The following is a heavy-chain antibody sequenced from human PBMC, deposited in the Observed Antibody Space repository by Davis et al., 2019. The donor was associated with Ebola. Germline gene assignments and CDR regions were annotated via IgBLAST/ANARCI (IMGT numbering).Heavy chain of an antibody. CDR2: INTGGGSF. CDR3: AKDGGNYPYWYFDL. V-gene: IGHV3-11*01. Sequence: GGSLRLSCAASGFTFSDYYMSWIRQAPGKGLEWVSYINTGGGSFFYGDSVKGRFTISRDYAKNSLFLQMNSLRAEDTAVYYCAKDGGNYPYWYFDLWGRGTLVTVSS. J-gene: IGHJ2*01. CDR1: GFTFSDYY. D-gene: IGHD1-7*01.